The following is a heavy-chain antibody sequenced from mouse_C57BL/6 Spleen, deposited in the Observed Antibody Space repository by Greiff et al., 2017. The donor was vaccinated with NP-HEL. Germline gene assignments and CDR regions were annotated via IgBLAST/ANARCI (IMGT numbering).Heavy chain of an antibody. J-gene: IGHJ2*01. Sequence: EVQLVESGGDLVKPGGSLKLSCAASGFTFSSYGMSWVRQTPDKRLEWVATISSGGSYTYYPDSVKGRFTISRDNAKNTLYLQMSSLKSEDTAMYYCARHGTVVKDYFDYWGQGTTLTVSS. V-gene: IGHV5-6*01. CDR2: ISSGGSYT. D-gene: IGHD1-1*01. CDR1: GFTFSSYG. CDR3: ARHGTVVKDYFDY.